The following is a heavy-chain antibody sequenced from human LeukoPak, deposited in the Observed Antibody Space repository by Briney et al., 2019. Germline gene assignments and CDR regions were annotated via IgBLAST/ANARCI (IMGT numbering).Heavy chain of an antibody. Sequence: PSETLSLTCAVYGGSFSGYYWSWIRQPPGKGLEWIGEINHSGSTNYNPSLKSRVTISVDTSKNQFSLKLSSVTAADTAVYYCARGRDYGDYEDYWGQGTLVTVSS. CDR3: ARGRDYGDYEDY. V-gene: IGHV4-34*01. D-gene: IGHD4-17*01. J-gene: IGHJ4*02. CDR1: GGSFSGYY. CDR2: INHSGST.